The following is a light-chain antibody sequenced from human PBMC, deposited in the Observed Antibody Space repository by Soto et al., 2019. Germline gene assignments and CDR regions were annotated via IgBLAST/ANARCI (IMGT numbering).Light chain of an antibody. Sequence: DIELTQSPSFLSSSVGDRVTITCLARQVISSLLALYQKKPGKAPKLLMYAASTLQSGVPSRFSGSGSGTEFTLTISSLQPEDFATYYCQQLKSYPQTFGQGTKVAIK. CDR1: QVISSL. CDR2: AAS. CDR3: QQLKSYPQT. V-gene: IGKV1-9*01. J-gene: IGKJ1*01.